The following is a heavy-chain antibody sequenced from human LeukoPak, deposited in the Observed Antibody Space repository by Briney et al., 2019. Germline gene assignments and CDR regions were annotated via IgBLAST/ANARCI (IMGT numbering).Heavy chain of an antibody. CDR2: IDSDGHGI. Sequence: GGSLRLSCAAPGFTFSGYWMHWVRQAPEKGLELVSRIDSDGHGIIYADSVKGRYTISRDNSKNTLYLQMNSLRVEDTAVYYCAAGGGWDPSFGVVTHIDVWGKGTTVAVS. D-gene: IGHD3-3*01. CDR1: GFTFSGYW. V-gene: IGHV3-74*01. J-gene: IGHJ6*03. CDR3: AAGGGWDPSFGVVTHIDV.